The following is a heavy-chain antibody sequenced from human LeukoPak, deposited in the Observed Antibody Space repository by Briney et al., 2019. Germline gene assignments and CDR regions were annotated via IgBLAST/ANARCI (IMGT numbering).Heavy chain of an antibody. J-gene: IGHJ4*02. V-gene: IGHV4-4*07. D-gene: IGHD4-17*01. Sequence: SETLSLTCTVSGGSISSYYWSWIRQPAGKGLEWIGRIYTSGSTNYNPSLKSRVTMSVDTSKNQFSLKLSSVTAADTAVYYCARSGPFMGFSGDYPHDYWGQGTLVTVSS. CDR3: ARSGPFMGFSGDYPHDY. CDR1: GGSISSYY. CDR2: IYTSGST.